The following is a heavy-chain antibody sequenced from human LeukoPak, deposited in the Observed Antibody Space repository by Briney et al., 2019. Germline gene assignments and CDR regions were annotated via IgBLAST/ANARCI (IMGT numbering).Heavy chain of an antibody. CDR1: GFTFSDYH. CDR2: ISSTSTSM. D-gene: IGHD6-19*01. CDR3: ARGRPLLYSSGWSSDY. J-gene: IGHJ4*02. V-gene: IGHV3-48*04. Sequence: PGGSLRLSCAASGFTFSDYHINWVRQAPGKGLEWLSYISSTSTSMNYADSVRGRFAISRDNAKNSLYLQANSLRAEDTAVYYCARGRPLLYSSGWSSDYWGQGALVTVSS.